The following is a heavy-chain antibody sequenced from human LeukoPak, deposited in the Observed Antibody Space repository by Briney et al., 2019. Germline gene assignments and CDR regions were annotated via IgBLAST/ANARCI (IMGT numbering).Heavy chain of an antibody. Sequence: SETLSLTCAVYGGSFSGYYWSWIRQPPGKGLEWIGEINHSGSTNYNPSLKSRVTISVDTSKNQFSLKLSSVTAADTAVYYCARGQSYGPYYFDYWGQGTLVTVSS. D-gene: IGHD1-26*01. CDR2: INHSGST. V-gene: IGHV4-34*01. CDR3: ARGQSYGPYYFDY. J-gene: IGHJ4*02. CDR1: GGSFSGYY.